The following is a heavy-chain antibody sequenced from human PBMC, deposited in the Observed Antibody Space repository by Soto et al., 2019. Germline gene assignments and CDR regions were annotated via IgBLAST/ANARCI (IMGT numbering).Heavy chain of an antibody. Sequence: EVQLVESGGGLVQPGGSLRLSCEASRGAFGDYWMHWVRQAPGKGLVWVSRINRDANDIIYADSVKGRFTASSDNAKNRVFLQMNSLRVEDTAVYYCARVVPHNWFASWGQGTLVTVSS. V-gene: IGHV3-74*01. CDR1: RGAFGDYW. CDR3: ARVVPHNWFAS. CDR2: INRDANDI. J-gene: IGHJ5*01. D-gene: IGHD3-10*02.